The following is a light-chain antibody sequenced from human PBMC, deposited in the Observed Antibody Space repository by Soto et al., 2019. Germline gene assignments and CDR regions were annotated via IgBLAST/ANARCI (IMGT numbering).Light chain of an antibody. Sequence: EIVLTQSPATLSLSPGEGATLSCRASQSVGSPLAWYQQKPGQAPRLVIYDASHWATGIPARFSGSGSGTDFTLTISSLEPEDFAVYYCQQRSNWPITFGQGTRLEIK. V-gene: IGKV3-11*01. CDR3: QQRSNWPIT. CDR1: QSVGSP. J-gene: IGKJ5*01. CDR2: DAS.